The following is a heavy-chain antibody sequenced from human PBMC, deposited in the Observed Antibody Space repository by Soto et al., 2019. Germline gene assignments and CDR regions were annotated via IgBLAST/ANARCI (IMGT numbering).Heavy chain of an antibody. V-gene: IGHV1-18*01. D-gene: IGHD6-6*01. J-gene: IGHJ4*02. CDR1: GYTFTSYA. CDR3: AREGQLGY. CDR2: ISGYNGNT. Sequence: VASVKVSCKASGYTFTSYAMHWVRQAPGQRLEWMGWISGYNGNTNYAERLQGRVTMTTDTSTSTAYMELKSLRYDDTAVYYCAREGQLGYWGQGTPVTVSS.